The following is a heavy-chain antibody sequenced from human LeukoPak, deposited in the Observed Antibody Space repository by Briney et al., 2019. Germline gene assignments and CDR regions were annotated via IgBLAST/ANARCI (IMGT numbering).Heavy chain of an antibody. D-gene: IGHD5-18*01. Sequence: SVKVSCKASGGTFSSYAISWVRQAPGQGLEWMGRIIPIFGTANYAQKFQGRVTITTDESTSTAYMELSSLRSEDTAVYYCARDGRWSGTAMGNWGQGTLVTVSS. CDR2: IIPIFGTA. CDR1: GGTFSSYA. J-gene: IGHJ4*02. CDR3: ARDGRWSGTAMGN. V-gene: IGHV1-69*05.